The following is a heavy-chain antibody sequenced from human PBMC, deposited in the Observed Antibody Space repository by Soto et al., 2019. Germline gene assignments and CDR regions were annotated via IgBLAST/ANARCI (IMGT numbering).Heavy chain of an antibody. CDR1: GYTFTSHA. Sequence: GASVKVSCKASGYTFTSHAMHWVRQAPGQRLEWMGWINAGNGNTKYSQKFQGRVTITRDTSASTAYMELSSLRSEDTAVYYCASEIRMGLGRWFDPWGQGTLVTVSS. V-gene: IGHV1-3*01. D-gene: IGHD2-15*01. CDR2: INAGNGNT. J-gene: IGHJ5*02. CDR3: ASEIRMGLGRWFDP.